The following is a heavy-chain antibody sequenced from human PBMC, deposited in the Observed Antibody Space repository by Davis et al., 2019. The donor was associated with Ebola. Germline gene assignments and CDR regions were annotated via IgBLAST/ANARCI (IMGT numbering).Heavy chain of an antibody. CDR2: IIPIFGTA. Sequence: SVKVSCKASGYTFTSYDINWVRQAPGQGLEWMGGIIPIFGTANYAQKFQGRVTITADECTSTAYMELSSLRSEDTAVYYCARGRGDDGLVVPAETYYYYGMDVWGQGTTVTVSS. CDR1: GYTFTSYD. J-gene: IGHJ6*02. CDR3: ARGRGDDGLVVPAETYYYYGMDV. V-gene: IGHV1-69*13. D-gene: IGHD2-2*01.